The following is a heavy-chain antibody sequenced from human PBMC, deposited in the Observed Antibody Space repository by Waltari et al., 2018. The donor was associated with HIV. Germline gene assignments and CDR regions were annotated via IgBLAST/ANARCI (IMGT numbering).Heavy chain of an antibody. Sequence: QVQLVQSGAEVKKPGASVKVSCKGFGYTFTSYGISWVRQAPGQGLEWMGWISPYNGNTNYAQKLRGRVTMTTDTSTSTAYMDLISLTSDDTAAYYCARGGMSGTGVDYWGQGTLVTVSS. J-gene: IGHJ4*02. CDR1: GYTFTSYG. D-gene: IGHD1-1*01. CDR2: ISPYNGNT. CDR3: ARGGMSGTGVDY. V-gene: IGHV1-18*01.